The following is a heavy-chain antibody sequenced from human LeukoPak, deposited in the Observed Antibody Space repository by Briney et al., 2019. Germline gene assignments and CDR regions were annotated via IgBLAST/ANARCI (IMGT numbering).Heavy chain of an antibody. CDR2: IKQDGSEK. J-gene: IGHJ3*01. D-gene: IGHD2-15*01. Sequence: GGSLRLSCVASGFTFTSYWMSWVRQAPGKGLEWLANIKQDGSEKHYMDSVKGRFTISRDNAKNSLYLQMDSLRPDDTAVYYCARKGCSGPNDAFDLWGQGTTVTVS. CDR1: GFTFTSYW. V-gene: IGHV3-7*01. CDR3: ARKGCSGPNDAFDL.